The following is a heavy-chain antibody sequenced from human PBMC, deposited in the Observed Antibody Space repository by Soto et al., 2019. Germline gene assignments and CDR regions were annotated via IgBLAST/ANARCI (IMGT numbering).Heavy chain of an antibody. CDR2: ISAYNGNT. CDR3: ARDLGRPATRATAMVMYYFDY. J-gene: IGHJ4*02. Sequence: QVQLVQSGAEVKKPGASVKVSCKASGYTFTSYGISWVRQAPGQGLEWMGWISAYNGNTNYAQKLQGRVTMTTDTSTSTAYMELRSLRSDDTAVYYCARDLGRPATRATAMVMYYFDYWGQGTLVTVSS. V-gene: IGHV1-18*04. CDR1: GYTFTSYG. D-gene: IGHD5-18*01.